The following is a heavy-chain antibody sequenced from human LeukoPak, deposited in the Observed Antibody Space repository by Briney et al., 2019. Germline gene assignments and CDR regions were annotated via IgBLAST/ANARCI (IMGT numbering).Heavy chain of an antibody. Sequence: SETLSLTCTVSGASISSTTYYWGWIRQPPGKGLEWIGSIYYGGITYYNPSLKSRVTISVDTSKNQFSLKLSSVTAANTAVYYCARGRSYYYGSGSFFYWGQGTLVTVSS. CDR2: IYYGGIT. V-gene: IGHV4-39*07. CDR1: GASISSTTYY. CDR3: ARGRSYYYGSGSFFY. D-gene: IGHD3-10*01. J-gene: IGHJ4*02.